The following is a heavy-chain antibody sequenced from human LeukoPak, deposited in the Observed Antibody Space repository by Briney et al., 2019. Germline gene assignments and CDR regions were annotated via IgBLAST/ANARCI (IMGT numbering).Heavy chain of an antibody. V-gene: IGHV1-2*02. J-gene: IGHJ6*03. CDR2: INPNSGGT. Sequence: ASVKVSCKASGYTFTGYYMHWVRQAPGQGLEWMGWINPNSGGTNYAQKFQGRVTMTRDMSISTAYMELSRLRSDDTAVYYCAREREGYYYYYMDVWGKGTTVTVSS. CDR1: GYTFTGYY. CDR3: AREREGYYYYYMDV.